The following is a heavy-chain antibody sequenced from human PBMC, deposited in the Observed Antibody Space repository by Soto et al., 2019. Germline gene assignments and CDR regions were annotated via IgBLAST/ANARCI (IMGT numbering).Heavy chain of an antibody. CDR1: GFTFSSYG. J-gene: IGHJ6*02. CDR2: IWYDGSNK. V-gene: IGHV3-33*01. D-gene: IGHD3-10*01. CDR3: ARDTARAMVRIYYGMDV. Sequence: QVQLVESGGGVVQPGRSLKLSCAASGFTFSSYGMHWVRQAPGKGLEWVAVIWYDGSNKYYADSVKGRFTISRDNSKNTLYLQMNSLTAEDTAVYYCARDTARAMVRIYYGMDVWGQGTTVTVSS.